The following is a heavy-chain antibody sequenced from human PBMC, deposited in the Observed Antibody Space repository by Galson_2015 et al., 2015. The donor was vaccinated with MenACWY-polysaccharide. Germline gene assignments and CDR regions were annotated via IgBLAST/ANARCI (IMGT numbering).Heavy chain of an antibody. CDR2: IRSKTDGGTT. Sequence: SLRLSCAASGFTFSNAWMNWVRQAPGKGLEWIGRIRSKTDGGTTDYAAPAKDRFTISRDDSTNTVYLQMNGLKTEDTGIYYCTTGAGSYTLWTGGGYDIWGQGTMVTVS. J-gene: IGHJ3*02. V-gene: IGHV3-15*01. CDR3: TTGAGSYTLWTGGGYDI. CDR1: GFTFSNAW. D-gene: IGHD2-2*02.